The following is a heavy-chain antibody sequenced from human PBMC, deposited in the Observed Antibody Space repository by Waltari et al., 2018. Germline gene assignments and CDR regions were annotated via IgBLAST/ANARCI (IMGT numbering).Heavy chain of an antibody. D-gene: IGHD3-9*01. CDR2: IYYSGST. V-gene: IGHV4-59*01. Sequence: QVQLQESGPGLVKPSETLSLTCTVSGGSISSYYWSWTRQPPGKGLEWIGYIYYSGSTNYNPSLKSRVTISVDTSKNQFSLKLSSVTAADTAVYYCARGPQYYDILTGYLDYWGQGTLVTVSS. CDR3: ARGPQYYDILTGYLDY. J-gene: IGHJ4*02. CDR1: GGSISSYY.